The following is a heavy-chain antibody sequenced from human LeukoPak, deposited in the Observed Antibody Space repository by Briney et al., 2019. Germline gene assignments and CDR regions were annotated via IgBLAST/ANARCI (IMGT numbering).Heavy chain of an antibody. CDR2: IYSGGST. Sequence: GGSLRLPCAASGFTVSSNYMSWVRQAPGKGLEWVSVIYSGGSTYYADSVKGRFTISRDNSKNTLYLQMNSLRAEDTAVYYCARDLSRGYYDSSGGFDYWGQGTLVTVSS. D-gene: IGHD3-22*01. V-gene: IGHV3-66*01. CDR3: ARDLSRGYYDSSGGFDY. CDR1: GFTVSSNY. J-gene: IGHJ4*02.